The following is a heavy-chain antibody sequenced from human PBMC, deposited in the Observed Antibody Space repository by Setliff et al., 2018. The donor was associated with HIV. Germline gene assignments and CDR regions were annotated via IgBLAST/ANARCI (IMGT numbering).Heavy chain of an antibody. J-gene: IGHJ4*02. Sequence: ASVKVSCKASAHTFTGYYVHWVRQAPGQGLEWMGWINPTSGNTTYAQNFQGRVTLTRDTSTSTVYMELSRLKSEDTAVYYCAREFLESNSWVFDNWGQGTLVTVSS. CDR2: INPTSGNT. CDR3: AREFLESNSWVFDN. D-gene: IGHD3-3*01. V-gene: IGHV1-46*01. CDR1: AHTFTGYY.